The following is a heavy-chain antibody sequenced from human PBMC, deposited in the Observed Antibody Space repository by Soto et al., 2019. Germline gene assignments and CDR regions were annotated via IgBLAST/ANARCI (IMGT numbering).Heavy chain of an antibody. D-gene: IGHD1-26*01. CDR3: ARAGVGRATTLAY. Sequence: QLQLQESGSGLVKPSQTLSLTCAVSGDSISSGGYSWSWIRQPPGKGLEWIGYIYHSGSTYYNPSHKCGVTIAGDTSQNQFSPKVKCVAAPDTAVYFCARAGVGRATTLAYWDQGTLVTVSA. V-gene: IGHV4-30-2*01. CDR2: IYHSGST. CDR1: GDSISSGGYS. J-gene: IGHJ4*02.